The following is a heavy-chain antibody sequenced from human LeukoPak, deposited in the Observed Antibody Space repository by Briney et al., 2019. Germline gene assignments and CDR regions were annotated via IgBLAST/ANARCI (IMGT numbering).Heavy chain of an antibody. CDR3: ARGYGGKRKTYFDY. CDR1: GGSISSGGYY. Sequence: PSQTLSLTCTVSGGSISSGGYYWSWIRQPPGKGLEWIEYIYHSGSTYYNPSLKSRVTISVDTSKNQFSLKLSSVTAADTAVYYCARGYGGKRKTYFDYWGQGTLVTVSS. J-gene: IGHJ4*02. D-gene: IGHD4-23*01. CDR2: IYHSGST. V-gene: IGHV4-30-2*01.